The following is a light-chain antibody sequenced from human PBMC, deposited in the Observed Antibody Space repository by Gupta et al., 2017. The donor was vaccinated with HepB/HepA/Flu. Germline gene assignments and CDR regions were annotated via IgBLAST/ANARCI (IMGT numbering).Light chain of an antibody. CDR1: QSVSSSY. Sequence: EIVLTQSPGTLSLSPVERATLSCRASQSVSSSYLAWYQQKPGQAPRPLIYGASSRDTGITDRFSGSGYGKDLTLTISRREPEDFAVYYCQQNGSSPSLTFGQGTRVEIK. CDR3: QQNGSSPSLT. J-gene: IGKJ5*01. CDR2: GAS. V-gene: IGKV3-20*01.